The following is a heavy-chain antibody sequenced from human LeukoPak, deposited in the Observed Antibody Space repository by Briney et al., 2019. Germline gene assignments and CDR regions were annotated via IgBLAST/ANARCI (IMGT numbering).Heavy chain of an antibody. V-gene: IGHV1-69*02. CDR2: IIPILGIA. CDR1: GGTFSSYT. Sequence: GASVKVSCKASGGTFSSYTISWVRQAPGQGLEWMGRIIPILGIANYAQKFQGRVTITADKSTSTAYMELSSLRSEDTAVYYCTSGAAGNEGREELFDYWGQGTLVTVSS. CDR3: TSGAAGNEGREELFDY. J-gene: IGHJ4*02. D-gene: IGHD1-1*01.